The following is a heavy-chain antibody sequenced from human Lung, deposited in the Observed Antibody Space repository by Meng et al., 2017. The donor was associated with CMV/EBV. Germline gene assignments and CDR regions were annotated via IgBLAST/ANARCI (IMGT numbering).Heavy chain of an antibody. D-gene: IGHD2-2*01. Sequence: GESLKISCAASGFTFSSYAMHWVRQAPGKGLEWVAVISYDGSNKYYADSVKGRFTISRDNSKNTLYLQMNSLRAEDTAVYYCARGYCSSTSCYWGYYFDYWGQGXLVTVSS. V-gene: IGHV3-30-3*01. CDR1: GFTFSSYA. CDR3: ARGYCSSTSCYWGYYFDY. CDR2: ISYDGSNK. J-gene: IGHJ4*02.